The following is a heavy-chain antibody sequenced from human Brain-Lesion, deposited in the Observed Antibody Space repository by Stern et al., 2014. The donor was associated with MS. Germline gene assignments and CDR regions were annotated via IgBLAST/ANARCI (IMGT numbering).Heavy chain of an antibody. CDR3: ARDITGSSAYFAY. D-gene: IGHD1-14*01. CDR1: GFTFDDYA. Sequence: VQLMQSGGDLVQPGRSLRLSCAAFGFTFDDYAMHWVRQAPGKGLAWVAGIRCNSGTIGYADSVKGRFTTSRDNAYSSLYLQMNSLRPEDTALYYCARDITGSSAYFAYWGQGTLVTVSS. CDR2: IRCNSGTI. V-gene: IGHV3-9*01. J-gene: IGHJ4*02.